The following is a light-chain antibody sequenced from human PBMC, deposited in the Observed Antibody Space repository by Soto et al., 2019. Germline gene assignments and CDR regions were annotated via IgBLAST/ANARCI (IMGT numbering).Light chain of an antibody. V-gene: IGKV1-5*03. CDR1: QDISNW. J-gene: IGKJ2*01. Sequence: DIQMTQSPSTLSASVGDRVTITCRASQDISNWLAWYQQKPGKAPKLLIYKASDLESGVPSRFSGSGTGTGFTLTISRLQPDDFATNYCQQYDSYSPRYTFGQGTKLEIK. CDR3: QQYDSYSPRYT. CDR2: KAS.